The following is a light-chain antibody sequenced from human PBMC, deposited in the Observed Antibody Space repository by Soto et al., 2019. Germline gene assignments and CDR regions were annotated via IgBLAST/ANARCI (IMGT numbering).Light chain of an antibody. V-gene: IGKV3-20*01. CDR2: DAS. J-gene: IGKJ1*01. Sequence: EIVLTQSPGTLPLSPGERATLSCRASQSVSNNYLAWYQQKPGQAPRLLIYDASNRATGIPDRFSGSGSGTDFTLTISRLEPEDFAVYYCQQYGSSGTFGQGTKVEIK. CDR1: QSVSNNY. CDR3: QQYGSSGT.